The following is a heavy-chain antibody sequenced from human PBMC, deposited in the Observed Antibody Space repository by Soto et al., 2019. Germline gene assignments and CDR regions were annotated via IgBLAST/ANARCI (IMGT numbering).Heavy chain of an antibody. D-gene: IGHD6-13*01. CDR2: INPNSGGT. CDR3: ARDRSSSSWYDGFGY. V-gene: IGHV1-2*04. Sequence: ASVKVSCKASGYTFTGYYMHWVRQAPGQGLEWMGWINPNSGGTNYAQKFQGWVTMTRDTSISTAYMELSRLRSDDTAVYYCARDRSSSSWYDGFGYWGQGTLVTVSS. J-gene: IGHJ4*02. CDR1: GYTFTGYY.